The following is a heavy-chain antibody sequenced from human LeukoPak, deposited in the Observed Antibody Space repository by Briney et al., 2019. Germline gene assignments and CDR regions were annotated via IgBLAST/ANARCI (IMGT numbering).Heavy chain of an antibody. Sequence: GGSLRLSCAASGFTFSSYAMSWVRQAPGKGLEWVSAISGSGGSTYYADSVKGRFTISRDNSKNTLYLQMNSLRAEDTAVYYCAKDLVGMVRGVRPNWFDPWGQGTLVTVSS. CDR3: AKDLVGMVRGVRPNWFDP. J-gene: IGHJ5*02. CDR2: ISGSGGST. V-gene: IGHV3-23*01. D-gene: IGHD3-10*01. CDR1: GFTFSSYA.